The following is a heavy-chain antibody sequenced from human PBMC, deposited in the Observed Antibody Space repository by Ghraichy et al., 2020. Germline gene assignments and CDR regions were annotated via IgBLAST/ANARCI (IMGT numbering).Heavy chain of an antibody. V-gene: IGHV1-69*13. CDR3: ARDSVTVTTDVYYYGMDV. J-gene: IGHJ6*02. CDR1: GGTFSSYA. D-gene: IGHD4-11*01. Sequence: VKVSCKASGGTFSSYAISWVRQAPGQGLEWMGGIIPIFGTANYAQKFQGRVTITADESTSTAYMELSSLRSEDTAVYYCARDSVTVTTDVYYYGMDVWGQGTTVTVSS. CDR2: IIPIFGTA.